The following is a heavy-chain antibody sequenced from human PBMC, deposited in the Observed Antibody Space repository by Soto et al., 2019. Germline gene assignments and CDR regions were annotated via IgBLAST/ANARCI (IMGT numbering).Heavy chain of an antibody. Sequence: SETLSLTCTVSGGSISSDYWSWIRQPPGKGLEWIGYIYYSGSTNYNPSLKSRVTISVDTSKSQFSLKLSSVTAADTAVYYCARDRGKLYDIVTGYPADYLLDFWGQGNTVTV. D-gene: IGHD3-9*01. CDR2: IYYSGST. CDR3: ARDRGKLYDIVTGYPADYLLDF. J-gene: IGHJ6*02. V-gene: IGHV4-59*01. CDR1: GGSISSDY.